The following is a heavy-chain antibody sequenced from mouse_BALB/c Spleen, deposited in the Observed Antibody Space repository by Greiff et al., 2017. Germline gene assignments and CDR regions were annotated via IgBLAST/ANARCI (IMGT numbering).Heavy chain of an antibody. Sequence: VQLKQSGAELARPGASVKLSCKASGYTFTSYWMQWVKQRPGQGLEWIGAIYPGDGDTRYTQKFKGKATLTADKSSSTAYMQLSSLASEDSAVYYCARWGTTVVATDFDVWGAGTTVTVSS. V-gene: IGHV1-87*01. J-gene: IGHJ1*01. CDR3: ARWGTTVVATDFDV. CDR2: IYPGDGDT. CDR1: GYTFTSYW. D-gene: IGHD1-1*01.